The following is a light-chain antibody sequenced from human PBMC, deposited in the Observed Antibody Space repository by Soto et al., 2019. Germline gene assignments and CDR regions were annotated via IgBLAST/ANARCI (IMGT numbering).Light chain of an antibody. CDR2: GDT. Sequence: QSALTQPPSVSGAPGQRVTISCTGSTSNIGAAYDVQWYQQLPGTAPKLLIYGDTNRPSGVPDRFSGSKSGTSASLGITGLQAEDEADYYCQSYDTSLSGSVFGGGTKLTVL. V-gene: IGLV1-40*01. CDR1: TSNIGAAYD. J-gene: IGLJ2*01. CDR3: QSYDTSLSGSV.